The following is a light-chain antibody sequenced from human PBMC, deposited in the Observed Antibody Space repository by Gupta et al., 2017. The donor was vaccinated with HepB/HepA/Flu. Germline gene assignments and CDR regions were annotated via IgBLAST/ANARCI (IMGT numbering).Light chain of an antibody. CDR1: SSDVGGFNF. V-gene: IGLV2-14*03. J-gene: IGLJ3*02. CDR3: SSYTSSSTWV. Sequence: QSALTQPASVSGSPGQSITISCTGTSSDVGGFNFVSWFQQHPGKAPKLVIYDVSNRPSGVSNRFSGSKSGNTASLTISWLQAEDETDYYCSSYTSSSTWVFGGGTKLTVL. CDR2: DVS.